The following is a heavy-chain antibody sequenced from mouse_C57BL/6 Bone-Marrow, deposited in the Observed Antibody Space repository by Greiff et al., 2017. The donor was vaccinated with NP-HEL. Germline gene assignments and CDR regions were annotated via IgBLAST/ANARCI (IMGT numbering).Heavy chain of an antibody. D-gene: IGHD6-1*01. CDR2: SRNKANDYTT. CDR1: GFTFSDFY. V-gene: IGHV7-1*01. CDR3: ARDAPLAMDY. J-gene: IGHJ4*01. Sequence: EVMLVESGGGLVQSGRSLRLSCATSGFTFSDFYMEWVRQAPGKGLEWIAASRNKANDYTTEYSASVKGRFIVSRDTSQSILYLQMNALRAEDTAIYYCARDAPLAMDYWGQGTSVTVSS.